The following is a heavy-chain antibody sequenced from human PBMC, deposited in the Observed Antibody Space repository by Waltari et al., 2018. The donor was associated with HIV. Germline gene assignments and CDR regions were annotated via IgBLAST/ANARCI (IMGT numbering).Heavy chain of an antibody. Sequence: QVRLQQWGAGLLKPSETLSLTCAVYDGSFSGYYWSWIRQPPGKGLGCIGEIKHSGSINYNPSLKTRVIISLDRYKNQFSLKLTSVTAADTALYYCARGSWGSGMDVWGLGTTVIVSS. CDR3: ARGSWGSGMDV. CDR2: IKHSGSI. CDR1: DGSFSGYY. D-gene: IGHD7-27*01. J-gene: IGHJ6*02. V-gene: IGHV4-34*01.